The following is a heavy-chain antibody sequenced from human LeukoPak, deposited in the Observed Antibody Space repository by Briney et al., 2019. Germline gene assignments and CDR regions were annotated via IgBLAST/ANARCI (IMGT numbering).Heavy chain of an antibody. V-gene: IGHV3-64*01. D-gene: IGHD3-3*01. CDR2: ISSNGATT. Sequence: GGSLRLPCVASGFTFSSYAMHWVRQAPGKGLEYVSAISSNGATTHYANSVKGRFSISRDNSKNTVYLQMGSLRAEDMAVYYCARVYFWSGYFDYWGQGTLVTVSS. J-gene: IGHJ4*02. CDR1: GFTFSSYA. CDR3: ARVYFWSGYFDY.